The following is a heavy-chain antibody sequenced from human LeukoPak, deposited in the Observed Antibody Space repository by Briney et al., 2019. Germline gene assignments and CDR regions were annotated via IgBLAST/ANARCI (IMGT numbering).Heavy chain of an antibody. CDR2: INPNSGGT. Sequence: ASVKVSCKASGYTFTGYYMHWVRQAPGQGLEWMGWINPNSGGTNYAQKFQGRVTMTRDTSISTAYMELSRLRSDDTAVYYCARGGIVGATRKTQYFQHWGQGTLVTVSS. D-gene: IGHD1-26*01. V-gene: IGHV1-2*02. CDR1: GYTFTGYY. J-gene: IGHJ1*01. CDR3: ARGGIVGATRKTQYFQH.